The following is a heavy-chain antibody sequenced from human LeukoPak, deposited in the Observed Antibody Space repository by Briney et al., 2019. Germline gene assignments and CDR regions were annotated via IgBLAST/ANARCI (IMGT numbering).Heavy chain of an antibody. D-gene: IGHD5-24*01. CDR2: VYRDGSS. CDR1: GYSITSGRY. Sequence: SETLSLTCTVSGYSITSGRYWGWIRLPPGKGLEWIGSVYRDGSSHKNPSLKSRVTLSVDTSKNQFSLRVFPVTAADTAVYYCASADGYNYNIDYWGQGTLVTVSS. CDR3: ASADGYNYNIDY. J-gene: IGHJ4*02. V-gene: IGHV4-38-2*02.